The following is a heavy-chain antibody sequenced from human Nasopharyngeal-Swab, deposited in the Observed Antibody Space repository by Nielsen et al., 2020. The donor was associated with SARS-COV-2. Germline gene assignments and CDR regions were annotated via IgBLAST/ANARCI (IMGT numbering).Heavy chain of an antibody. Sequence: GESLKISCAASGFTFSRHSMNWVRQPPGKGLEWVANVRQDAREQFYADSVKGRFTISRDNAKNTVSLQMNSLRREDTAVYYCARESVVTGTDDAPDLWGRGTMVTVSS. V-gene: IGHV3-7*04. CDR1: GFTFSRHS. J-gene: IGHJ3*01. D-gene: IGHD2-21*02. CDR2: VRQDAREQ. CDR3: ARESVVTGTDDAPDL.